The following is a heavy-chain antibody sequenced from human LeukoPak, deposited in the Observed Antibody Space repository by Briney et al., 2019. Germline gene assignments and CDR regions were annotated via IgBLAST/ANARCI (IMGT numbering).Heavy chain of an antibody. V-gene: IGHV4-38-2*02. CDR1: GYSISSGYY. CDR2: IYHSGST. CDR3: ARMFRSSWYINWFDP. Sequence: SETLSLTCTVSGYSISSGYYWGWIRQPPGKGLEWIGSIYHSGSTYYNPSLKSRVTISVDTSKNQLSLKLNFVTAADTAMYYCARMFRSSWYINWFDPWGQGTLVTVSS. D-gene: IGHD6-13*01. J-gene: IGHJ5*02.